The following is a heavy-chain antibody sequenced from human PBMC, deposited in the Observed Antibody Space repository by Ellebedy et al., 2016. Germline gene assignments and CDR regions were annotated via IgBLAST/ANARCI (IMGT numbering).Heavy chain of an antibody. CDR3: TTLDIVVVPAATGNWFNP. J-gene: IGHJ5*02. CDR1: GFTFSNAW. CDR2: IKSKTDGGTT. Sequence: GESLKISXAASGFTFSNAWMSWVRQAPGKGLEWVGRIKSKTDGGTTDYAAPVKGRFTISRDDSKNTLYLQMNSLKTEDTAVYYCTTLDIVVVPAATGNWFNPWGQGTLVTVSS. D-gene: IGHD2-2*03. V-gene: IGHV3-15*01.